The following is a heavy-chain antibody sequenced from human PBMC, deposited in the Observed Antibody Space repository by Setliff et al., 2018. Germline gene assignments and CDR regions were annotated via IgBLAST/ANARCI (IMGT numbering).Heavy chain of an antibody. V-gene: IGHV4-39*07. Sequence: KTSETLSLTCTVSGGSVSSASHYWGWIRQAPGKGMEWIGSVYYSGYTYYKPSLQSRDTMSVDTSKNQLSLKLTSVTAADTAVYYCARVDFTMIQGVIGHWGQGTLVTVSS. J-gene: IGHJ1*01. CDR1: GGSVSSASHY. D-gene: IGHD3-10*01. CDR3: ARVDFTMIQGVIGH. CDR2: VYYSGYT.